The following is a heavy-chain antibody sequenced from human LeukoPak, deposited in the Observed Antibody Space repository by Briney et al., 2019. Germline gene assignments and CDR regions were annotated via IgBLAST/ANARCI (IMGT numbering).Heavy chain of an antibody. J-gene: IGHJ4*02. CDR3: ARTPGYSFYFDY. V-gene: IGHV5-51*01. Sequence: GESLQISCNGSGYNFASYWIGWVRPMPGKGLEWMGIIYPGDSDTRSSPSFQGQVTLSVDKSVNTASLQWSSLKASDTAMYYCARTPGYSFYFDYWGLGTPVTVSS. CDR1: GYNFASYW. D-gene: IGHD5-18*01. CDR2: IYPGDSDT.